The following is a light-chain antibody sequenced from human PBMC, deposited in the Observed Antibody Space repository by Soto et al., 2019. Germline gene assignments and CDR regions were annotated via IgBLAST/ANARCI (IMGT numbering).Light chain of an antibody. Sequence: IVLSQSLGTLSLYPGERTTLSCRASQSISSNLAWYQQKPGQSPRLLIYGASTRATGIPARFSGSGSGTEFTLTISSLQSEDFAVYYCQPYNNWPLTFGGGTKVDIK. CDR2: GAS. CDR3: QPYNNWPLT. CDR1: QSISSN. V-gene: IGKV3-15*01. J-gene: IGKJ4*01.